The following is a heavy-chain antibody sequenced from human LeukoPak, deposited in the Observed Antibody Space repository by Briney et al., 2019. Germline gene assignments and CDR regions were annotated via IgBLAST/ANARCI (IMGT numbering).Heavy chain of an antibody. Sequence: PSETLSLTCAVYGGSFSGYYWSWIRQPPGKGLEWIGEINHSGSTNYNPSLKGRVTISVDTSKNQFSLKLSSVTAADTAVYYCARRKRGYSDYWGQGTLVTVSS. D-gene: IGHD3-22*01. V-gene: IGHV4-34*01. CDR2: INHSGST. CDR1: GGSFSGYY. CDR3: ARRKRGYSDY. J-gene: IGHJ4*02.